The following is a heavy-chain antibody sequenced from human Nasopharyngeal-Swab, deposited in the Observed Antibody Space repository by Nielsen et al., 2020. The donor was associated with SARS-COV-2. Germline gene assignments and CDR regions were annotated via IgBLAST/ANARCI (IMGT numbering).Heavy chain of an antibody. CDR1: GYSISSGYY. V-gene: IGHV4-38-2*02. D-gene: IGHD4-17*01. CDR3: ARGTLLVTVTYNWFDP. Sequence: SETLSLTCTVPGYSISSGYYCGWTRQPPGKGLEWIGSIYHSGSTYYNPSLKSRVTISVDTSKNQFFLKLSSVTAADAAVYYCARGTLLVTVTYNWFDPWGQGTLVTVSS. CDR2: IYHSGST. J-gene: IGHJ5*02.